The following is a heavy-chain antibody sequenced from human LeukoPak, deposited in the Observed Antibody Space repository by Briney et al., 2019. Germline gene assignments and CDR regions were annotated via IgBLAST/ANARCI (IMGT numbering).Heavy chain of an antibody. CDR3: ARQVVGYCSSTSCQGNNFDY. CDR2: IYYSGST. CDR1: GGSISSSSYY. D-gene: IGHD2-2*01. J-gene: IGHJ4*02. V-gene: IGHV4-39*01. Sequence: SETLSLTCTVSGGSISSSSYYWGWIRQPPGKGLEWIGNIYYSGSTYYNPSLKSRVTISVDTSKNQFSLKLSSVTAADTAVYYCARQVVGYCSSTSCQGNNFDYWGQGTLVTVSS.